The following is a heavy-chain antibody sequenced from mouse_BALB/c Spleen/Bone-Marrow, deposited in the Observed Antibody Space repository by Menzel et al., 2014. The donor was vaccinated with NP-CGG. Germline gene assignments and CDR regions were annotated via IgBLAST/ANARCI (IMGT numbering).Heavy chain of an antibody. CDR1: GYYLTSYW. CDR2: INPSSGYT. CDR3: ARGYYVMDY. Sequence: LVESGAELAKPGASVKMSCKASGYYLTSYWMHWVKQRPGQGLEWIGYINPSSGYTESNQKFKDKATLTADKSSSTAYMQLTSLTSEDSAVYYCARGYYVMDYWGQGTSVTVSS. V-gene: IGHV1-7*01. J-gene: IGHJ4*01.